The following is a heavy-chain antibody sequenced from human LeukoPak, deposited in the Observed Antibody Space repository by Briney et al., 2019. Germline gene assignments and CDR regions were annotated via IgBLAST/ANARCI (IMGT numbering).Heavy chain of an antibody. Sequence: GGSLRLSCAASGFTFSSYGMHWVRQAPGKGLEWVAVISYDGSNKYFADSVKGRFTISRDNSKNALYLQMNSLRTEDTAIYYCAKDQKLEPFHYWGQGILVTVSS. CDR3: AKDQKLEPFHY. CDR2: ISYDGSNK. V-gene: IGHV3-30*18. CDR1: GFTFSSYG. J-gene: IGHJ4*02. D-gene: IGHD1-14*01.